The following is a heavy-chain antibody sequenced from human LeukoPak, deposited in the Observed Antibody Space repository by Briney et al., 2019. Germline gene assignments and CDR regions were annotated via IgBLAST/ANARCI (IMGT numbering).Heavy chain of an antibody. J-gene: IGHJ4*02. CDR3: ARDPGGGYFDY. Sequence: PGGSLRLSCAASGFTFSSYSMNWVRQAPGKGLEWVSVIYSGGSTYYADSVKGRFTISRDNSKNTLYLQMNSLRAEDTAVYYCARDPGGGYFDYWGQGTLVTVSS. CDR1: GFTFSSYS. V-gene: IGHV3-53*01. D-gene: IGHD3-10*01. CDR2: IYSGGST.